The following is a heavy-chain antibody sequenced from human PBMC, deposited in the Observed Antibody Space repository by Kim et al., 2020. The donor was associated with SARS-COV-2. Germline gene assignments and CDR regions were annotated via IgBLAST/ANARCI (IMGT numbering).Heavy chain of an antibody. V-gene: IGHV1-8*01. D-gene: IGHD3-3*01. Sequence: ASVKVSRKASGYTFTNYDINWVRQATGQGLEWMGWMNPNSGNTGYAQKFQGRVTMTRNTPIRTAYMELSSLRSEDTAGFYCARGKSSTIFGVVSSYYMD. J-gene: IGHJ6*03. CDR2: MNPNSGNT. CDR1: GYTFTNYD. CDR3: ARGKSSTIFGVVSSYYMD.